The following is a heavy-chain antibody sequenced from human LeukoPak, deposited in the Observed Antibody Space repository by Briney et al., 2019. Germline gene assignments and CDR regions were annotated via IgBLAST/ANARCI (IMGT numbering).Heavy chain of an antibody. Sequence: GGSLRLSCVASGFTLSSYAVSWVRPAPGKGLQWVSSLGISGDYAWYAGSVKGRFTISRDNAKNSLYLQMNSLRDEDTAVYYCARDLILADSSGSSAHDYWGQGTLVTVSS. D-gene: IGHD2-15*01. V-gene: IGHV3-21*01. J-gene: IGHJ4*02. CDR3: ARDLILADSSGSSAHDY. CDR1: GFTLSSYA. CDR2: LGISGDYA.